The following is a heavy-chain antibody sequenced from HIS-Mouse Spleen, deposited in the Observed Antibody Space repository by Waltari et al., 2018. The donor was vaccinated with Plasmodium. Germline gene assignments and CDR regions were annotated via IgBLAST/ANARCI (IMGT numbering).Heavy chain of an antibody. Sequence: QLQLQESGPGLVKPSETLSLTCTVSGGSISSSSYYWGWIRQPPGKGLEWIGSIYYSGSTDYNPSLKSRVTISVDTSKNQFSLKLSSVTAADTAVYYCARDRITGTSYCDYWGQGTLVTVSS. CDR3: ARDRITGTSYCDY. CDR2: IYYSGST. J-gene: IGHJ4*02. CDR1: GGSISSSSYY. V-gene: IGHV4-39*07. D-gene: IGHD1-7*01.